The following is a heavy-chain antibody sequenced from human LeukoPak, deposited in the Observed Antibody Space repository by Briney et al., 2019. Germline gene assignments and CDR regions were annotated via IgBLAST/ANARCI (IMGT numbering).Heavy chain of an antibody. D-gene: IGHD1-26*01. CDR3: ARKTVGAPAEDY. Sequence: ASVKGSCKASGYTFTSYGISWVRQAPGQGLEWMGWISAYNGNTNYAQKLQGRVTMTPDTSPSTAYMELRRLRSDDTAVYYCARKTVGAPAEDYWGQGTLVTVSS. J-gene: IGHJ4*02. V-gene: IGHV1-18*01. CDR1: GYTFTSYG. CDR2: ISAYNGNT.